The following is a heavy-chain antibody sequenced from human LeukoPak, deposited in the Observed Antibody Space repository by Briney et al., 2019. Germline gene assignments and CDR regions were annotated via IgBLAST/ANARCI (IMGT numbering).Heavy chain of an antibody. V-gene: IGHV3-7*05. J-gene: IGHJ4*02. CDR2: IKYDGGGK. Sequence: QPGGSLRLSCAASGFTLSGYWMSWVRQAPGKGLEWVANIKYDGGGKYYVGSVKGRFTISRDNAKDSVYLQMNSLTVEDTAVYYCVREWRQQLALEYWGQGTLVTVSS. CDR3: VREWRQQLALEY. CDR1: GFTLSGYW. D-gene: IGHD6-6*01.